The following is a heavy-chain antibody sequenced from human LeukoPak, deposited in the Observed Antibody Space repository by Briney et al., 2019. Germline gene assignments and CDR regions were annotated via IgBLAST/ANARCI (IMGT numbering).Heavy chain of an antibody. J-gene: IGHJ4*02. CDR1: GFTFSSYG. V-gene: IGHV3-30*18. CDR2: ISYDGSNK. D-gene: IGHD1-26*01. CDR3: AKDLRVVGATTLDY. Sequence: GGPLRLSCAASGFTFSSYGMHWVRQAPGKGLEWVAVISYDGSNKYYADSVKGRFTISRDNSKNTLYLQMNSLRAEDTAVYYCAKDLRVVGATTLDYWGQGTLVTVSS.